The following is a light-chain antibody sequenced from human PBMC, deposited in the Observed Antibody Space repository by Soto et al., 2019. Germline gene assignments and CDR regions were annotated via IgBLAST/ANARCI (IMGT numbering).Light chain of an antibody. CDR2: TAS. Sequence: DIQMTQSPYFVSASVGVRVTVTCRASQGISNWLAWYQQKPGKAPKLLIYTASTLGSGVPSRFSGSGSRTDVTLTISRLQPEDFATYYCQQASAFPITFGQGTRLEIK. V-gene: IGKV1-12*01. CDR1: QGISNW. J-gene: IGKJ5*01. CDR3: QQASAFPIT.